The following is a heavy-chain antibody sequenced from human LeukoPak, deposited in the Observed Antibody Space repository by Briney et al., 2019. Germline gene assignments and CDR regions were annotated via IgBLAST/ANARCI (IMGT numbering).Heavy chain of an antibody. V-gene: IGHV3-33*01. J-gene: IGHJ6*02. CDR2: IWYDGSNK. D-gene: IGHD3-9*01. CDR1: GFTFNNYG. Sequence: GGSLRLSCAAAGFTFNNYGMHWVRQAPGKGLEWMALIWYDGSNKYYADSVKGRFTISRDNSKNTLYLQMNSLRAEDTAVYYCSRESFDWSRNYYYGMDVWGQGTTVTVSS. CDR3: SRESFDWSRNYYYGMDV.